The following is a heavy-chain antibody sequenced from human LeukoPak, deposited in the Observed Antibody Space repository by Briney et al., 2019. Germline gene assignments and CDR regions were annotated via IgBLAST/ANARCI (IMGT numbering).Heavy chain of an antibody. Sequence: SVKVSCKASGGTFSSYAIRWVRQAPGQGLEWMGRIIPILGIANYAQKFQGRVTITADKSTSTAYMELSSLRSEDTAVYYCARDGGFGEYLDYWGQGTLVTVSS. D-gene: IGHD3-10*01. CDR1: GGTFSSYA. V-gene: IGHV1-69*04. CDR3: ARDGGFGEYLDY. CDR2: IIPILGIA. J-gene: IGHJ4*02.